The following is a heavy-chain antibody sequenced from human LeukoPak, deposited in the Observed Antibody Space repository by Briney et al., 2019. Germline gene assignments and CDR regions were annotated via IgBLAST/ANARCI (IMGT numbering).Heavy chain of an antibody. Sequence: GGSLRLSCAASGFTFSSYGMSWVRQAPGKGLEWVPAISGSGGSTYYADSVKGRFTISRDNSKNTLYLQMNSLRAEDTAVYYCAKDYGDYYYYMDVWGKGTTVTISS. V-gene: IGHV3-23*01. D-gene: IGHD4-17*01. CDR2: ISGSGGST. CDR3: AKDYGDYYYYMDV. J-gene: IGHJ6*03. CDR1: GFTFSSYG.